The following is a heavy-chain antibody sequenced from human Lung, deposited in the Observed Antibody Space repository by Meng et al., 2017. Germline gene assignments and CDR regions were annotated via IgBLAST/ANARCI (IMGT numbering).Heavy chain of an antibody. Sequence: QLPQSGAEVKKPGASVWISCKASGYTSASYGISWFRQAPGQGLEWMGWFVSNADTYPAQKFQGRVTMTRDTHTSTDFMELRSLRFDDTAVYYCARGTPGRSYSDYWGQGTLVTVSS. CDR2: FVSNADT. V-gene: IGHV1-18*01. J-gene: IGHJ4*02. D-gene: IGHD3-10*01. CDR3: ARGTPGRSYSDY. CDR1: GYTSASYG.